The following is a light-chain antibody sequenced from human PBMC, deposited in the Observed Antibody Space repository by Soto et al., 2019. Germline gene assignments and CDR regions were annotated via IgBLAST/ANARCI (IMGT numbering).Light chain of an antibody. CDR3: CSYAGSYSYV. CDR1: TNDVGNYNY. J-gene: IGLJ1*01. V-gene: IGLV2-11*01. Sequence: QSALTQPSSVSGSPGQSVTISCTGTTNDVGNYNYVSWYQQDPSKAPKLMIYDVTKRPSGVPDRFSGSKSGNTASLTISGLQAEDEADYYCCSYAGSYSYVFGTGTKLTVL. CDR2: DVT.